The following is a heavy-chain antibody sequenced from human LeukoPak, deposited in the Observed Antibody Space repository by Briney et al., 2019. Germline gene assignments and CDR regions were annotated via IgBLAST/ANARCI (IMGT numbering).Heavy chain of an antibody. CDR1: GGSFSGYY. CDR2: INHSGST. D-gene: IGHD1-26*01. V-gene: IGHV4-34*01. Sequence: KPSETLSLTCAVYGGSFSGYYWSWIRQPPGKGLEWIGEINHSGSTNYNPSLKSRVTISVDTSKNQFSLKLSSVTAADTAVYYCARGLLAGYYHLYYFDYWGQGTLVTVSS. J-gene: IGHJ4*02. CDR3: ARGLLAGYYHLYYFDY.